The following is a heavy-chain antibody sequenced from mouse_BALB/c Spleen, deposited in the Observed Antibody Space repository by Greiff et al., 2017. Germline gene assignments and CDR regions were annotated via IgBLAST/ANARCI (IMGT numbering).Heavy chain of an antibody. V-gene: IGHV5-9*03. CDR1: GFTFSSYT. CDR2: ISSGGGNT. Sequence: EVQRVESGGGLVKPGGSLKLSCAASGFTFSSYTMSWVRQTPEKRLEWVATISSGGGNTYYPDSVKGRFTISRDNAKNNLYLQMSSLRSEDTALYYCARYRYERYFDVWGAGTTVTVSS. J-gene: IGHJ1*01. D-gene: IGHD1-1*01. CDR3: ARYRYERYFDV.